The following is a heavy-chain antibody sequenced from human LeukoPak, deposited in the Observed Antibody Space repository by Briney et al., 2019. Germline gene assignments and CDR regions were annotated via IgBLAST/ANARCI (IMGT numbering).Heavy chain of an antibody. CDR1: GFTFTNSA. J-gene: IGHJ4*02. Sequence: PGGSLRLSCAASGFTFTNSAMNWVRQAPGKGLGWVSVISGSGDTTYYADSVKGRFTISRDNSKNTVYLQMNSLRAEDTAVYYCVKDRWRSGGSGGGDSWGQGTLVTVSS. V-gene: IGHV3-23*01. D-gene: IGHD2-15*01. CDR2: ISGSGDTT. CDR3: VKDRWRSGGSGGGDS.